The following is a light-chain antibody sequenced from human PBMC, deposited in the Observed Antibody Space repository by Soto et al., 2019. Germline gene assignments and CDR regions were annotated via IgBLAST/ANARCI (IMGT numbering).Light chain of an antibody. CDR3: QSYDSSLSGLV. CDR2: GNS. J-gene: IGLJ2*01. Sequence: QSVLTQPPSVSCAPGQRVTISCTGSSSNIGAGYDVHWYQQLPGTAPKLLIYGNSNRPSGVPDRFSCAKSGTSASLAITGLQAEDEADYYCQSYDSSLSGLVFGGGTKVTVL. V-gene: IGLV1-40*01. CDR1: SSNIGAGYD.